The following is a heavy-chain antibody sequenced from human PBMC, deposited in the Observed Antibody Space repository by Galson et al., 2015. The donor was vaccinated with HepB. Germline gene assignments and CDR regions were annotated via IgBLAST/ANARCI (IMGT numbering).Heavy chain of an antibody. CDR3: ARGALVLGVRATLSNWFDP. D-gene: IGHD2-15*01. Sequence: SVKVSCKASGYTFSSYSITWVRQAPGQGLEWMGWISAYNRYTNYTQRFQGRVTMTTDTSTSTAYMELGSLRSDDTAVYYCARGALVLGVRATLSNWFDPWGQGTLVTVSS. V-gene: IGHV1-18*01. CDR1: GYTFSSYS. J-gene: IGHJ5*02. CDR2: ISAYNRYT.